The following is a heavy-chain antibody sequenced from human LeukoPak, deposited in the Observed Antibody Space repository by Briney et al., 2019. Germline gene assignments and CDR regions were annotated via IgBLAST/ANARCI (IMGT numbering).Heavy chain of an antibody. CDR1: GYTFTGYY. D-gene: IGHD6-13*01. CDR2: INPNSGGT. V-gene: IGHV1-2*04. CDR3: ARGSRRSSSWLRNYYYYGMDV. Sequence: GASVKVSCKASGYTFTGYYMHWVRQAPGQGLEWMGWINPNSGGTNYAQKFQGWVTMTRDTSISTAYMELSRLRSDDTAVYYCARGSRRSSSWLRNYYYYGMDVWGKGTTVTVSS. J-gene: IGHJ6*04.